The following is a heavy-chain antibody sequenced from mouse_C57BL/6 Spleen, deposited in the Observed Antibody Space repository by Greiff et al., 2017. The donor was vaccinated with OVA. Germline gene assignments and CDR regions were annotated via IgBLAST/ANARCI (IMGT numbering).Heavy chain of an antibody. Sequence: VQLQQSGPVLVKPGASVKMSCKASGYTFTDYYMNWVKQSHGKSLEWIGVINPYNGGTSYNQKFKGKATLTVDKSTSTAYMELNSLTSEDSAVDYCARGYYGYDGFDYWGQGTTLTVSS. J-gene: IGHJ2*01. V-gene: IGHV1-19*01. CDR3: ARGYYGYDGFDY. CDR1: GYTFTDYY. CDR2: INPYNGGT. D-gene: IGHD2-2*01.